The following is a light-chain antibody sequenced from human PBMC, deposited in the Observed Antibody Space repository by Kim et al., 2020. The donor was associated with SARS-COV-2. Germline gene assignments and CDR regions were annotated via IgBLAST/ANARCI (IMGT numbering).Light chain of an antibody. CDR3: AAWDDSLDGPV. CDR2: VNN. Sequence: GQRVTIFCSGRSSNIGSNTVNWYQQRPGTAPKLLIYVNNQRPSGVPDRFAGSKSGTSASLAISGLQSEDEADYYCAAWDDSLDGPVFGGGTQLTVL. V-gene: IGLV1-44*01. J-gene: IGLJ2*01. CDR1: SSNIGSNT.